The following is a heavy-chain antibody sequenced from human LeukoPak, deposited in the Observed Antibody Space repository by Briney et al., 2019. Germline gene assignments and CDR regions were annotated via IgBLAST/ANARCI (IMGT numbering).Heavy chain of an antibody. J-gene: IGHJ4*02. Sequence: ASVKVSCKASGYTFTSYGISWVRQAPGQGLEWMGWISAYNGNTNYAQKLQGRVTMNTDTSTSRAYMELRSLRSDDTAVYYCARGGGWWLQLSDFDYWGQGTLVTVSS. CDR2: ISAYNGNT. D-gene: IGHD5-24*01. CDR1: GYTFTSYG. CDR3: ARGGGWWLQLSDFDY. V-gene: IGHV1-18*01.